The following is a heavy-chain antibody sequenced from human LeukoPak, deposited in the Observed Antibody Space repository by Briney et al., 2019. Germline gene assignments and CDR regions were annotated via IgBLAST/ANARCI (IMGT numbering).Heavy chain of an antibody. CDR1: GASLSSYF. Sequence: SETLSPTCNVPGASLSSYFWSWIRQPPGKGLEWIGYIYYDGYPNYSPSLRSRITISVEKSKSQFSLNLRSVTAADTALYFCAGTELGYCTVTGCPLESWGQGTLVTVSS. J-gene: IGHJ4*02. CDR3: AGTELGYCTVTGCPLES. D-gene: IGHD2-8*02. V-gene: IGHV4-59*01. CDR2: IYYDGYP.